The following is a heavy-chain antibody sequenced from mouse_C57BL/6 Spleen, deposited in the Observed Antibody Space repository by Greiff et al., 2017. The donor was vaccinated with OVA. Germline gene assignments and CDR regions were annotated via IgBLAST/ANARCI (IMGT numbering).Heavy chain of an antibody. CDR1: GFTFSDYG. Sequence: EVQVVESGGGLVQPGGSLKLSCAASGFTFSDYGMAWVRQAPRKGPEWVAFISNLAYSIYYADTVTGRFTISRENAKNTLYLEMSSLRSEDTAMYYCARRGYGSSYEDYAMDYWGQGTSVTVSS. CDR3: ARRGYGSSYEDYAMDY. D-gene: IGHD1-1*01. V-gene: IGHV5-15*04. CDR2: ISNLAYSI. J-gene: IGHJ4*01.